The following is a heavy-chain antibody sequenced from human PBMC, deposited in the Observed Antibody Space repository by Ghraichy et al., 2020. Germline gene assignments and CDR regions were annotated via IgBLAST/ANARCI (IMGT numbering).Heavy chain of an antibody. Sequence: GGSLRLSCGASGFTFSSYWMHWVRQLPGKGLVWVARINSDGSSTAYADSVKGRFTISRDNAKNTLFLQMNNLRAEDTAVYYCVRGAPFDYWGQGTLVTVSS. CDR1: GFTFSSYW. CDR2: INSDGSST. CDR3: VRGAPFDY. J-gene: IGHJ4*02. V-gene: IGHV3-74*01.